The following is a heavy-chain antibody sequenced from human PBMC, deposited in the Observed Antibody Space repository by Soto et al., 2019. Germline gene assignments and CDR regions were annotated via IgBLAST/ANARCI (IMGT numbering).Heavy chain of an antibody. J-gene: IGHJ4*02. CDR3: ARGGPSSLPFDY. CDR1: GGSISSHY. V-gene: IGHV4-59*11. CDR2: ISYSGGT. Sequence: LSLTCTVSGGSISSHYWSWIRQPPGRGLEWIGYISYSGGTNYSPSLKSRVTISVDTSKNQFSLNLNSVTAADTAVYFCARGGPSSLPFDYWGQGTLVTVSS.